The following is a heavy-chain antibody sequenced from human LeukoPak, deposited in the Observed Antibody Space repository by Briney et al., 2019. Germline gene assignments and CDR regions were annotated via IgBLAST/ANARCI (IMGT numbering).Heavy chain of an antibody. CDR1: GYTFTSYY. CDR3: ARERCSSTNCYDAFDI. CDR2: IHPNGGST. Sequence: WASVKVSCKASGYTFTSYYIHWVRQAPGRGLEWMGIIHPNGGSTSYSQRFQGRVSTTRDMSTSTVYMELSSLTSEDTAVYYCARERCSSTNCYDAFDIWGQGTMVTVSS. V-gene: IGHV1-46*01. J-gene: IGHJ3*02. D-gene: IGHD2-2*01.